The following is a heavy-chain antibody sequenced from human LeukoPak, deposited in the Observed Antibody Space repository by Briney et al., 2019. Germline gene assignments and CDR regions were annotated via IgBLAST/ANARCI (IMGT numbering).Heavy chain of an antibody. CDR1: GFRFSGYA. Sequence: GGSLRLSCAGSGFRFSGYAMSWVRQAPGKGLDWVSTISGSGDTTYYADSVKGRFAISRDNAKDTLDLQMNSLTAEDTAVYYCAKGSAYYDFYYMVVCGKGTTVTVSS. CDR3: AKGSAYYDFYYMVV. J-gene: IGHJ6*03. V-gene: IGHV3-23*01. CDR2: ISGSGDTT.